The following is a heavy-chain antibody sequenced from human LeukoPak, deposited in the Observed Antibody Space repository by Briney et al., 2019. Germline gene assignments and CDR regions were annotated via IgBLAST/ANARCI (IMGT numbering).Heavy chain of an antibody. CDR3: ARDSYDSGSYYNV. J-gene: IGHJ4*02. CDR2: INPYTGGT. Sequence: ASVKVSCKASGYTLTGYYIHWVRQAPGQGLEWMGWINPYTGGTNYAQKFQGRVTMTRDTSISTAYVELSRLTSDDTAVYYCARDSYDSGSYYNVWGQGTLVTVSS. CDR1: GYTLTGYY. V-gene: IGHV1-2*02. D-gene: IGHD3-10*01.